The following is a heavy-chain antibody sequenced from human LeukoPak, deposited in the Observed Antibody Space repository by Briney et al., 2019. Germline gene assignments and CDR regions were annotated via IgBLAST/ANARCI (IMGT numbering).Heavy chain of an antibody. CDR3: ARGEQWLIRTKGFDY. J-gene: IGHJ4*02. CDR2: ISAYNRNT. CDR1: GYTFTSYG. Sequence: ASVKVSCKASGYTFTSYGISWVRQAPGQGLEWMGWISAYNRNTNYAQKLQGRVTPTTDTSTSTAYMELRSLRSDDTAVYFCARGEQWLIRTKGFDYWGQGTLVTVSS. V-gene: IGHV1-18*01. D-gene: IGHD6-19*01.